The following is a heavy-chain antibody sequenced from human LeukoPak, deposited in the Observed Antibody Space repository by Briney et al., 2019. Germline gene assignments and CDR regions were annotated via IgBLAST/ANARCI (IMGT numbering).Heavy chain of an antibody. Sequence: PGRSLRLSCVVSAFTFSGYSMHWVRQAPGKGLECVAFISHDGSNKYCADSLKGRFTISRDNSKNTLFLQMNSLRPEDTAVYYCARVGYDYNWYDAFDIWGQGTMVTVSS. D-gene: IGHD1-1*01. V-gene: IGHV3-30*04. CDR1: AFTFSGYS. CDR2: ISHDGSNK. J-gene: IGHJ3*02. CDR3: ARVGYDYNWYDAFDI.